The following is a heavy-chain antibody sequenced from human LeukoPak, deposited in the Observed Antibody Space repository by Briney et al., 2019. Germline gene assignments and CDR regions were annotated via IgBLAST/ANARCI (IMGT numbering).Heavy chain of an antibody. J-gene: IGHJ4*02. Sequence: GGSLRLSCAASGFTFSSYGMHWVRQVPGKGLEWVAFIRYDGSHTNYADSVKGRFTISRDNSRNTLYLQMNSLGGEDTAVYYCAKGLGINLVVPTANDYWGQGTLVTVSS. V-gene: IGHV3-30*02. CDR3: AKGLGINLVVPTANDY. CDR2: IRYDGSHT. D-gene: IGHD2-2*01. CDR1: GFTFSSYG.